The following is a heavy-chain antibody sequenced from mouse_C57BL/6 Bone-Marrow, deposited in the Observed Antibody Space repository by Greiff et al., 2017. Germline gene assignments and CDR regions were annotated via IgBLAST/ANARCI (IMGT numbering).Heavy chain of an antibody. V-gene: IGHV3-6*01. CDR1: GYSITSGYY. CDR3: AREEIIYYYGSSPFYWYFDV. Sequence: ESGPGLVKPSQSLSLTCSVTGYSITSGYYWNWIRQFPGNKLEWMGYISYDGSNNYNPSLKNRISITRDTSKNQFFLKLNSVTTEDTATYYCAREEIIYYYGSSPFYWYFDVWGTGTAVTVSA. J-gene: IGHJ1*03. CDR2: ISYDGSN. D-gene: IGHD1-1*01.